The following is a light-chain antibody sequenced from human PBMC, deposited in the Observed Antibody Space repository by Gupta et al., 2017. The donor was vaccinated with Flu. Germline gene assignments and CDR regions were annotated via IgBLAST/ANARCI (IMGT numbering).Light chain of an antibody. Sequence: DTVLTQSPGTLSLSTGERTTLPCRASQSVSSKYLAWYQQKPGQAPRLLVYGTSTRATGIPDRFSGSGSGTDFSLTISRLEPEDFAVYYCQQYDSSPGYTFGQGTKLEI. V-gene: IGKV3-20*01. CDR1: QSVSSKY. J-gene: IGKJ2*01. CDR3: QQYDSSPGYT. CDR2: GTS.